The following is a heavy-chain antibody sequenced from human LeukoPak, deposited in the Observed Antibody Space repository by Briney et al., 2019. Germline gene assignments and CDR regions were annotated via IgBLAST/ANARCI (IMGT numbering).Heavy chain of an antibody. CDR2: INPNSGGT. CDR1: GYTFTGYY. CDR3: ARAPKDFWSGHEYYFDY. D-gene: IGHD3-3*01. J-gene: IGHJ4*02. V-gene: IGHV1-2*02. Sequence: ASVKVSCKASGYTFTGYYMHWVRQAPGLGLEWMGWINPNSGGTNYAQKFQGRVTMTRDTSISTAYMELSSLRSEDTAVYYCARAPKDFWSGHEYYFDYWGQGTLVTVSS.